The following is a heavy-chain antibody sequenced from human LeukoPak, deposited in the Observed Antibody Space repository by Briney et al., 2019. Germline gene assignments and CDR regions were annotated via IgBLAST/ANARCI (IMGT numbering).Heavy chain of an antibody. CDR1: GFAFSAYW. D-gene: IGHD6-19*01. Sequence: PGGSLRLSCTASGFAFSAYWMFWVRQAPGKGLVWVSQINPEGASTTYGDPAKGRFTASRDNAKNALHLQMNSLRVDDTAVYYCARGTAITAGFDFWGQGTLVTVSS. CDR3: ARGTAITAGFDF. V-gene: IGHV3-74*01. J-gene: IGHJ4*02. CDR2: INPEGAST.